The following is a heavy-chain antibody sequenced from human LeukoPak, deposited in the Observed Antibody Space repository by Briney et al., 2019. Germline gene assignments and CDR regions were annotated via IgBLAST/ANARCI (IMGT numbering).Heavy chain of an antibody. J-gene: IGHJ4*02. V-gene: IGHV3-23*01. CDR2: ISASGDKT. CDR1: GLTFSTYP. Sequence: GGSLRLSCAVSGLTFSTYPMTWVRQAPGKGLEWVSAISASGDKTDYADSVKGRFTTSRDNSKNTLYLQMNSLRAEDTAVYYCAKDRDYWGQGTLVTVSS. CDR3: AKDRDY.